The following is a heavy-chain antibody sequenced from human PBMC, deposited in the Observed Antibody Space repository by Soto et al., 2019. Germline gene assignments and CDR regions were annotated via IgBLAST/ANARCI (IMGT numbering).Heavy chain of an antibody. D-gene: IGHD5-18*01. V-gene: IGHV3-30-3*01. CDR2: ISYDGSNK. CDR3: ARGPLNTAMGYYGIDV. CDR1: GFTFSSYA. J-gene: IGHJ6*01. Sequence: QVQLVESGGGVVQPGRSLRLSCAASGFTFSSYAMHWVRQDPGKGLEWVALISYDGSNKYYADSVKGRFTISRDNSQNTLYLQMNRLRAEDTAVYYCARGPLNTAMGYYGIDVWGQGTTVTFSS.